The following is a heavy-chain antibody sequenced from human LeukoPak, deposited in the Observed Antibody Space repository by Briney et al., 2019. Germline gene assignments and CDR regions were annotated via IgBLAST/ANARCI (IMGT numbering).Heavy chain of an antibody. D-gene: IGHD5-18*01. CDR2: ISYDGSNK. Sequence: GGSLRLSCAASGFTFSSYAMHWVRQAPGKGLEWVAVISYDGSNKYYADSVKGRFTISRDNSKNTLYLQMDSLSAEDTAVYYCARAGSQSHVDAAMGFCNYWGQGTLVTVSS. CDR3: ARAGSQSHVDAAMGFCNY. J-gene: IGHJ4*02. CDR1: GFTFSSYA. V-gene: IGHV3-30-3*01.